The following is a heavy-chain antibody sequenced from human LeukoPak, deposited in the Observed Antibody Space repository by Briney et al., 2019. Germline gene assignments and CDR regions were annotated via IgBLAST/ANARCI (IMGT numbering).Heavy chain of an antibody. CDR2: ISAYNGNT. Sequence: ASVKVSCKASGYTFTNYGISWVRQAPGQGLEWMGWISAYNGNTNYAQKLQGRVTMTTDTSTSTAYMELRSLRSDDTAVYYCARDSNLLLWFGELGAFDIWGQGTMVTVSS. CDR1: GYTFTNYG. D-gene: IGHD3-10*01. J-gene: IGHJ3*02. CDR3: ARDSNLLLWFGELGAFDI. V-gene: IGHV1-18*01.